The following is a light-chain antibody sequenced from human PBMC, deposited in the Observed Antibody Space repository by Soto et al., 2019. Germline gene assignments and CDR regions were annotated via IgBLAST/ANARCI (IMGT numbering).Light chain of an antibody. CDR1: RSNSGSYS. J-gene: IGLJ3*02. V-gene: IGLV1-44*01. Sequence: QSVLTQPPSASGTPGQRVPISCSGSRSNSGSYSVNWYQKLPGTAPKLLIHTNNQRPSGVPDRFSGSKSGTSASLAIRGLQSADEADYYCASWDDSLNGRVFGGGTQLTVL. CDR3: ASWDDSLNGRV. CDR2: TNN.